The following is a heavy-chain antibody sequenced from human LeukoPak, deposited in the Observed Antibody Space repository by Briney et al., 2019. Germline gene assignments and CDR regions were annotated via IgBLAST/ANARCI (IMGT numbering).Heavy chain of an antibody. CDR1: GFTVSSNY. Sequence: GGSLRLSCAASGFTVSSNYMSWVRQAPGKGLEWVLVIYSGGSTYYADSVKGRFTISRDNSKNTLYLQMNSLRAEDTAVYYCAREQLGPYYYYMDVWGKGTTVTVSS. D-gene: IGHD6-13*01. V-gene: IGHV3-53*01. CDR2: IYSGGST. CDR3: AREQLGPYYYYMDV. J-gene: IGHJ6*03.